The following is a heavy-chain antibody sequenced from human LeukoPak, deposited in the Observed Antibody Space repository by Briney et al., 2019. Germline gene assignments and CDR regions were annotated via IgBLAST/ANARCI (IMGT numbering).Heavy chain of an antibody. CDR2: TSGSGSTI. CDR1: GFTFSDYY. J-gene: IGHJ4*02. CDR3: ARAWTGYSYGDY. D-gene: IGHD5-18*01. V-gene: IGHV3-11*01. Sequence: PGGSLRLSCAASGFTFSDYYMSWIRQAPGKGLEWVSYTSGSGSTIYYADSVKGRFTISRRNAKNSLYLQMNSLRAEDTAVYYCARAWTGYSYGDYWGQGTLVTVSS.